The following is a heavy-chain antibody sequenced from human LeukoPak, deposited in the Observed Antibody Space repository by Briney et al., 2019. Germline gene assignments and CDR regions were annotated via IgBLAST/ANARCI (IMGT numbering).Heavy chain of an antibody. Sequence: SSETLSLTCTVSGYSISSGYYWGWIRQPPGKGLEWIGSIYHSGSTYYNPSLKSRVTISVDRSKNQFSLKLSSVTAADTAVYYCARDLIYYYDSSGWGAFDYWGQGTLVTVSS. CDR2: IYHSGST. CDR1: GYSISSGYY. V-gene: IGHV4-38-2*02. J-gene: IGHJ4*02. D-gene: IGHD3-22*01. CDR3: ARDLIYYYDSSGWGAFDY.